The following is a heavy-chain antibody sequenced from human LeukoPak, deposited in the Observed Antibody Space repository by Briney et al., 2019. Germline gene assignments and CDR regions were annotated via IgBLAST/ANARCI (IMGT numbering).Heavy chain of an antibody. CDR3: AKDFNPRYSSGWFFDY. J-gene: IGHJ4*02. Sequence: GGSLRLSCAASGFTFSSYAMSWVRQAPGKGLEWVSTISGRGGSTYYADSVKGRFTISRDNSKNTLYLQMNSLRAEDTAVYYCAKDFNPRYSSGWFFDYWGQGTLVTVSS. CDR2: ISGRGGST. V-gene: IGHV3-23*01. CDR1: GFTFSSYA. D-gene: IGHD6-19*01.